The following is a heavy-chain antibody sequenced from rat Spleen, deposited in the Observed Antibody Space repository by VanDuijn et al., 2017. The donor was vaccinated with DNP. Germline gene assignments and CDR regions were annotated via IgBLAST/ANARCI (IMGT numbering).Heavy chain of an antibody. CDR3: AKDGRAMDA. D-gene: IGHD1-12*02. CDR1: GFTFSDYY. CDR2: ITGSGGTT. J-gene: IGHJ4*01. Sequence: EVQLVESGGGLVQPGRSLKLSCAASGFTFSDYYMAWVRQAPTKGLEWIASITGSGGTTYYPDSVKGRFTISRDNAKSTLYLQMESLRSEDTATYYCAKDGRAMDAWGQGTSVTVSS. V-gene: IGHV5-25*01.